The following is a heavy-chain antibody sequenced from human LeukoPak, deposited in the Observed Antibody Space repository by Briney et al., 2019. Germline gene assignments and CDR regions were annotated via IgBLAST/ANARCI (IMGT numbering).Heavy chain of an antibody. D-gene: IGHD4-11*01. V-gene: IGHV1-2*02. J-gene: IGHJ4*02. CDR1: GYTFTSYY. CDR3: ARADDYSNYGSFDY. Sequence: GASVKVSCKASGYTFTSYYMHWVRQAPGQGLEWMGWINPNSGGTNYAQKFQGRVTMTRDTSISTAYMELSRLRSDDTAVYYCARADDYSNYGSFDYWGQGTLVTVSS. CDR2: INPNSGGT.